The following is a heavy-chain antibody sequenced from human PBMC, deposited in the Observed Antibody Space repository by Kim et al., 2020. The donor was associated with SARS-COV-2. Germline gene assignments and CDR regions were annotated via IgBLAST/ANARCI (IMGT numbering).Heavy chain of an antibody. J-gene: IGHJ4*01. CDR2: IYSGGSST. Sequence: GGSLRLSCAASGFTFSSYAMSWVRQAPGKGLEWVSVIYSGGSSTYYADSVKSRFTISRDNSKNTLYLQMNSLRAEDTAVYDCAKFRSDTWGLDYFDYWG. D-gene: IGHD3-16*01. CDR3: AKFRSDTWGLDYFDY. V-gene: IGHV3-23*03. CDR1: GFTFSSYA.